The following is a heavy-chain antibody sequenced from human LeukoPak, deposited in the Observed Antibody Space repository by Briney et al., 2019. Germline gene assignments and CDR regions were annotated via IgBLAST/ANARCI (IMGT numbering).Heavy chain of an antibody. Sequence: GEALRISCKGSGYSFTSYWISWVRPMPGKGLGRMGRIDPSDSYTNYSPSFQGHVTISADKSISTAYLQWSSLKASDTAMYYCARGRLQWFDPWGQGTLVTVSS. J-gene: IGHJ5*02. V-gene: IGHV5-10-1*01. D-gene: IGHD5-24*01. CDR1: GYSFTSYW. CDR2: IDPSDSYT. CDR3: ARGRLQWFDP.